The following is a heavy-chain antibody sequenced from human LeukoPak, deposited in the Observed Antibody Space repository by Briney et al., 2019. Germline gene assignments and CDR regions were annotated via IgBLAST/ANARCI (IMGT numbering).Heavy chain of an antibody. D-gene: IGHD3-22*01. Sequence: PGGSLRLSCAASGFTFSSFWMSWVRQAPGKGLEWVANIKQDGSEQFYMDSVEGRFSISRDNAKNSLYLQMNSLRAEDTAVYYCARDGRYYYDSSGYYGPHDYWGQGTLVTVSS. CDR1: GFTFSSFW. CDR3: ARDGRYYYDSSGYYGPHDY. J-gene: IGHJ4*02. CDR2: IKQDGSEQ. V-gene: IGHV3-7*01.